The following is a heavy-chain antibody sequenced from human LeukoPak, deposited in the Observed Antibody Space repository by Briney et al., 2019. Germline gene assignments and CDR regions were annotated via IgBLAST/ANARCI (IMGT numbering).Heavy chain of an antibody. CDR1: GFTFSSYA. CDR2: ISSNGGST. Sequence: GGSLRLSCSASGFTFSSYAMHWVRQAPGKGLEYVSAISSNGGSTYYADSVKGRFTISRDESKNTLYLQMSRLKTEDTAVYYCTTVKFGELSSHFDYWGQGTLVTVSP. V-gene: IGHV3-64*04. CDR3: TTVKFGELSSHFDY. D-gene: IGHD3-10*01. J-gene: IGHJ4*02.